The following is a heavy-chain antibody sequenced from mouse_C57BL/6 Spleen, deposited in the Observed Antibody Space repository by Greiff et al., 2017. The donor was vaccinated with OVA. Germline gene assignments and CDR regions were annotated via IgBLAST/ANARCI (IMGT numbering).Heavy chain of an antibody. CDR3: ARWGGDYEDFDY. CDR1: GYAFTNYL. J-gene: IGHJ2*01. Sequence: QVQLQQSGAELVRPGTSVKVSCKASGYAFTNYLIEWVKQRPGQGLEWIGVINPGSGGTNYNEKFKGKATLTADKSSSTAYMQLSSLTSEDSAVYFGARWGGDYEDFDYWGQGTTLTVSA. V-gene: IGHV1-54*01. CDR2: INPGSGGT. D-gene: IGHD2-4*01.